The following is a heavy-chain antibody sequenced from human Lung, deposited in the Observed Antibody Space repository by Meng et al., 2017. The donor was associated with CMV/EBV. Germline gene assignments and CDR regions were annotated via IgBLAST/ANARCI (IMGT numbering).Heavy chain of an antibody. Sequence: LRLSCTVSGGSISSGGYYWSWIRQHPGKGLEWIGYIYYSGSTYYNPSLKSRVTISVDTSKNQFSLKLSSVTAADTAVYYCARDAEYRGKAFDIWGQGTMVTVSS. CDR3: ARDAEYRGKAFDI. J-gene: IGHJ3*02. CDR1: GGSISSGGYY. V-gene: IGHV4-31*03. D-gene: IGHD1-26*01. CDR2: IYYSGST.